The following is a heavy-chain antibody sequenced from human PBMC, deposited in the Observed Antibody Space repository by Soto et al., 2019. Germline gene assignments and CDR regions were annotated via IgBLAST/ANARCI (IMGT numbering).Heavy chain of an antibody. CDR3: AKASVWYPYFDS. J-gene: IGHJ4*02. V-gene: IGHV3-23*01. CDR2: ITFTGVST. Sequence: EAQLLESGGDLVQPGGSLRLSCAASEFSFDDYAMSWVRQAPGKGLEWVSSITFTGVSTYYADSVKGRFTISRDNSKDTLSLQMNSLRAEDTAIYYCAKASVWYPYFDSWGQGTLVTVSS. CDR1: EFSFDDYA. D-gene: IGHD6-13*01.